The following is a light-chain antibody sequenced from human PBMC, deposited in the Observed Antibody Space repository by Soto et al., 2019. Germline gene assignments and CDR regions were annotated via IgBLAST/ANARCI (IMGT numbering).Light chain of an antibody. Sequence: DIQMTQSPSSLSASVGDRVTTTCRARQSITKYLNWFQQTPGMAPKLLIDAASKLQSGVSSRFRGSGSGTDSTLTIDTLQHDDFAYYYCQQTRSGITFGQGTRLEIK. CDR3: QQTRSGIT. V-gene: IGKV1-39*01. CDR2: AAS. CDR1: QSITKY. J-gene: IGKJ5*01.